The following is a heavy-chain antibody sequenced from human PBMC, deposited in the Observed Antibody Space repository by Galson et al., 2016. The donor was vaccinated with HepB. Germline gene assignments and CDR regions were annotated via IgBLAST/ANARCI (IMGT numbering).Heavy chain of an antibody. CDR2: IHYSGSS. CDR3: ARARSGSAGGTTVGAPYFDN. D-gene: IGHD6-13*01. V-gene: IGHV4-59*01. J-gene: IGHJ4*02. Sequence: TLSLTCSVSGDSISSYFWSWIRQPPGKGLEWIGYIHYSGSSKYSPSLQSRVTMSIDTSKNEFSLKLSSVTAADTAVYYCARARSGSAGGTTVGAPYFDNWGQGTLVTVSS. CDR1: GDSISSYF.